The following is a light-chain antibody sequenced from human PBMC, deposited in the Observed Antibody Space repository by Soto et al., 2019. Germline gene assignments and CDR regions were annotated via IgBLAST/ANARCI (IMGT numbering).Light chain of an antibody. V-gene: IGKV3-11*01. CDR1: QSVSSY. Sequence: EIELTQTRAKLCCAGGERSTLSWRASQSVSSYLAWYQQKSGQAPRLLIYDASNRATGIPARFSGSGSGTDFTLTISSLEPEDFAVYYCQQRGNWPLTFGGGTKVDIK. J-gene: IGKJ4*01. CDR2: DAS. CDR3: QQRGNWPLT.